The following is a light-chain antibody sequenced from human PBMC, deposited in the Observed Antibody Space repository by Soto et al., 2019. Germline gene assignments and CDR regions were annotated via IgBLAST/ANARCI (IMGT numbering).Light chain of an antibody. J-gene: IGKJ2*01. V-gene: IGKV3-20*01. CDR3: QQYGRSPYT. CDR1: QTASSSH. Sequence: EIVLTQSPGDLSLSPGERATLSCRASQTASSSHLAWYQQKPGQAPRLLIYDASSRATGISDRFSGSGSGTDFTLTISRLEPEDFAVYYCQQYGRSPYTFGQGTKVEIK. CDR2: DAS.